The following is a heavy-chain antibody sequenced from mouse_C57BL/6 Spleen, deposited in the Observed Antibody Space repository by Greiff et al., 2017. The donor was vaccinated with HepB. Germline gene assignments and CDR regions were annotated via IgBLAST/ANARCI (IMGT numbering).Heavy chain of an antibody. CDR2: ISYDGSN. CDR3: ARASYPDYFDY. CDR1: GYSITSGYY. J-gene: IGHJ2*01. V-gene: IGHV3-6*01. D-gene: IGHD6-5*01. Sequence: ESGPGLVKPSQSLSLTCSVTGYSITSGYYWNWIRQFPGNKLEWMGYISYDGSNNYNPSLKNRISITRDTSKNQFFLKLNSVTTEDTATYYCARASYPDYFDYWGQGTTLTVAS.